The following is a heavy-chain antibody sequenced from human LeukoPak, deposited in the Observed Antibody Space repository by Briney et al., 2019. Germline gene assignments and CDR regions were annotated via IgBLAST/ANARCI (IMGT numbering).Heavy chain of an antibody. CDR3: ATTTVVTSGIDY. D-gene: IGHD4-23*01. V-gene: IGHV4-39*01. CDR1: GGSISNSSSY. CDR2: IYYGGNT. J-gene: IGHJ4*02. Sequence: SETLSLTCTVSGGSISNSSSYWGWIRQPPGKGLEWIGTIYYGGNTYYNPSLKSRVTISVDTSKNQFSLKLSSVTAADTAVYYCATTTVVTSGIDYWGQGTLVTVSS.